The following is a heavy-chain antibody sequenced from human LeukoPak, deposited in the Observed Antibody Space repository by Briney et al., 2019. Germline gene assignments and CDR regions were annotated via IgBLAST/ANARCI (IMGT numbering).Heavy chain of an antibody. CDR1: GGSFSGYY. Sequence: SETLSLTCAVYGGSFSGYYWSWIRQPPGKGLEWIGEINHSGSTNYNPSLKSRVTISVDTSKNQFSLKLSSVTAADTAVYYCARGGAPMRWLVPIFFYWGQGTLVTVSS. J-gene: IGHJ4*02. D-gene: IGHD6-19*01. CDR2: INHSGST. V-gene: IGHV4-34*01. CDR3: ARGGAPMRWLVPIFFY.